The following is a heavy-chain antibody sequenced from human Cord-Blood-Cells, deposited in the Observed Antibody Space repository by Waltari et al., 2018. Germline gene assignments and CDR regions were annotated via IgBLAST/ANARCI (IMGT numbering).Heavy chain of an antibody. CDR2: IVVGSGNT. CDR1: GFTFTRSA. J-gene: IGHJ6*02. V-gene: IGHV1-58*01. Sequence: QMQLVQSGPEVKKPGTSVKVSCKASGFTFTRSAVQSVRQAWGQRLAWIGWIVVGSGNTNYAQKFQERVTITRDMSTSTAYMELSSLRSEDTAVYYCAADRAGGSYLYYYYYYGMDVWGQGTTVTVSS. CDR3: AADRAGGSYLYYYYYYGMDV. D-gene: IGHD1-26*01.